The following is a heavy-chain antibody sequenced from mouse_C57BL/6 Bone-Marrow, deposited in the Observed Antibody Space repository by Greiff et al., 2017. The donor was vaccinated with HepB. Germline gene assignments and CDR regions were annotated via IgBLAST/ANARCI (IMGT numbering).Heavy chain of an antibody. J-gene: IGHJ2*01. CDR3: ARQYDSYFDY. V-gene: IGHV5-17*01. CDR2: ISSGSSTI. CDR1: GFTFSDYG. Sequence: EVHLVESGGGLVKPGGSLKLSCAASGFTFSDYGMHWVRQAPEKGLEWVAYISSGSSTIYYADTVKGRFTISRDNAKNTLFLQMTSLRSEDTAMYYCARQYDSYFDYWGQGTTLTVSS. D-gene: IGHD2-3*01.